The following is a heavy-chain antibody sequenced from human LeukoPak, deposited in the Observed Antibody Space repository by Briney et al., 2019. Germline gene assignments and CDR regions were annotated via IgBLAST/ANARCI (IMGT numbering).Heavy chain of an antibody. V-gene: IGHV2-5*02. CDR1: GFSLSTSGVG. J-gene: IGHJ4*02. CDR2: IYWDDDK. D-gene: IGHD6-13*01. CDR3: AHSIAAAGNDY. Sequence: SGPTLVNPTQTLTLTCTFSGFSLSTSGVGVGWIRQPPGKALEWLALIYWDDDKRYSPSLKSRLTITKDTSKNQVVLTMTNVDPVDTATYYCAHSIAAAGNDYWGQGTLVTVSS.